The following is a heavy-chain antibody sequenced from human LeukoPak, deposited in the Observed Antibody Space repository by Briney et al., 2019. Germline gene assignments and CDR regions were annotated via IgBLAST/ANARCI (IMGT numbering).Heavy chain of an antibody. V-gene: IGHV4-34*01. CDR1: GGSFSGYY. CDR2: INHSGST. J-gene: IGHJ6*02. CDR3: ATGSGYYYYYGMDV. D-gene: IGHD3-3*01. Sequence: PSETLSLTCAVYGGSFSGYYWSWIRQPPGKGLEWIGEINHSGSTNYNPSLKSRVTISVDTSKNQFSLKLSSVTAADTAVYYCATGSGYYYYYGMDVWGQGTTVTVSS.